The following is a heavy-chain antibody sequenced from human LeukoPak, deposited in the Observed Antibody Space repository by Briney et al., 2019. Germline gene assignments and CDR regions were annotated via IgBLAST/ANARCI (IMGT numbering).Heavy chain of an antibody. CDR3: AKVGYSSGWFDY. V-gene: IGHV3-23*01. J-gene: IGHJ4*02. CDR2: ISGSGGST. CDR1: GFTFSSYA. D-gene: IGHD6-19*01. Sequence: GGSLRLSCAASGFTFSSYAMSWARQAPGKGLEWVSAISGSGGSTYYADSVKGRFTISRDNSKNTLYLQMNSLRAEDTAVYYCAKVGYSSGWFDYWGQGTLVTVSS.